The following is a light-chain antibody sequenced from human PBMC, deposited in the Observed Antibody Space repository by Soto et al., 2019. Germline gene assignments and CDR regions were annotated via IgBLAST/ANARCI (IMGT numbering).Light chain of an antibody. CDR2: GAS. Sequence: LMTQSPDSLSVSLGPRAIIPWKSSQSVLYSSDNKNYLAWYQQKPGQPPKLLIHGASTRESGVPDRFSGSGSGTDFTLTIGSLQAGDVAVYYCQQYYSAPQTFGQGTKVDIK. J-gene: IGKJ1*01. CDR3: QQYYSAPQT. CDR1: QSVLYSSDNKNY. V-gene: IGKV4-1*01.